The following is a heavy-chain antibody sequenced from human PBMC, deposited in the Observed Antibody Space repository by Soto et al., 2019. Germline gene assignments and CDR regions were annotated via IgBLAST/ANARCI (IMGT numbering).Heavy chain of an antibody. CDR1: GFTFSSYG. CDR3: ASDYYDSSGYYRRTQVPFDY. J-gene: IGHJ4*02. V-gene: IGHV3-33*01. Sequence: GGSLRLSCAASGFTFSSYGMHRVRQAPGKGLEWVAVIWYDGSNKYYADSVKGRFTISRDNSKNTLYLQMNSLRAEDTAVYYCASDYYDSSGYYRRTQVPFDYWGQGTLVTVSS. D-gene: IGHD3-22*01. CDR2: IWYDGSNK.